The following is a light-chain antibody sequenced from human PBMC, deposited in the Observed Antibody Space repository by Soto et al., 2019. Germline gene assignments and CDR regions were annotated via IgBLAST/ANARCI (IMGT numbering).Light chain of an antibody. CDR3: QQYNVRPLT. J-gene: IGKJ4*01. V-gene: IGKV3-15*01. CDR2: AAS. Sequence: EIVMTQSPATLSVSPGERATLSCRASQSVSSNLAWYQQKPGQTPKLLIYAASTRATGIPARFSGSGSGTEFTLTISSLQSEDFAVYYCQQYNVRPLTFGGGTKVEFK. CDR1: QSVSSN.